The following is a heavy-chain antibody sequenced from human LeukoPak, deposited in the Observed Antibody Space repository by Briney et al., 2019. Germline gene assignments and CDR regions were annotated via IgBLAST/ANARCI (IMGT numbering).Heavy chain of an antibody. V-gene: IGHV3-23*01. J-gene: IGHJ4*02. CDR1: GFTFSGSA. CDR3: AMAYGAAWCGELFTYYFDY. CDR2: ICGSGGGT. D-gene: IGHD3-10*01. Sequence: PGGSLRLSCAASGFTFSGSAMSWVRQAPGKGLEWVSAICGSGGGTYYADSVKGRFTISRDNSKNTLYLHMNSLRAEDTAVYYLAMAYGAAWCGELFTYYFDYWGRGTLVTVSS.